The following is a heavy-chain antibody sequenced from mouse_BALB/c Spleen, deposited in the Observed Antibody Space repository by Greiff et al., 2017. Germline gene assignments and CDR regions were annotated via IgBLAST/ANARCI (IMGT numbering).Heavy chain of an antibody. CDR3: ARYGYDPLYAMDY. J-gene: IGHJ4*01. V-gene: IGHV1-7*01. CDR2: INPSTGYT. D-gene: IGHD2-2*01. Sequence: QVQLQQSGAELAKPGASVKMSCKASGYTFTSYWMHWVKQRPGQGLEWIGYINPSTGYTESNQKFKDKATLTADKSSSTAYMQLSSLTSEDSAVYYCARYGYDPLYAMDYWGQGTSVTVSS. CDR1: GYTFTSYW.